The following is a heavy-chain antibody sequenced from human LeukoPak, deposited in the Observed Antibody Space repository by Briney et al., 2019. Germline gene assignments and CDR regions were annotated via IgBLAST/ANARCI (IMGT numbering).Heavy chain of an antibody. CDR1: GFTFRNYG. V-gene: IGHV3-7*03. CDR2: INRDGSER. J-gene: IGHJ6*02. CDR3: ARRNAMDV. Sequence: GRSLRLSCAASGFTFRNYGMHWVRQAPGKGLEWVANINRDGSERYYVDSVKGRFTISRDDAKSSLYLQMNSLRAEDTAVYYCARRNAMDVWGQGTTVIVFS.